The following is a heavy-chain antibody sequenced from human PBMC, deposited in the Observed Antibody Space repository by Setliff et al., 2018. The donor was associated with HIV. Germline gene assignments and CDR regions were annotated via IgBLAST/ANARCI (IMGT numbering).Heavy chain of an antibody. V-gene: IGHV1-18*01. J-gene: IGHJ6*03. CDR1: GYTFISFG. D-gene: IGHD3-3*01. Sequence: GASVKVSCKTSGYTFISFGISWVRQAPGQGLEWMGWIAGHNGDTKYDQMLQGRVTITADKSTSTAYMELTSLRFDDTAMYYCVRGVQSPPHYSYYYMDVWGEGTMVTVSS. CDR3: VRGVQSPPHYSYYYMDV. CDR2: IAGHNGDT.